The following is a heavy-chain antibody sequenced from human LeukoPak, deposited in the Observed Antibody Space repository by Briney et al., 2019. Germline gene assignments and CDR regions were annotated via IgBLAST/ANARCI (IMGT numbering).Heavy chain of an antibody. CDR1: GGSISSGDYY. CDR2: IYYSGST. V-gene: IGHV4-30-4*01. CDR3: AGMTTVTTAYYYGMDV. Sequence: SETLSLTCTVSGGSISSGDYYWSWIRQPPGKGLEWIGYIYYSGSTYYNPSLKSRVTISVDTSKNQFSLKLSFVTAADTAVYYCAGMTTVTTAYYYGMDVWGQGTTVTVSS. J-gene: IGHJ6*02. D-gene: IGHD4-17*01.